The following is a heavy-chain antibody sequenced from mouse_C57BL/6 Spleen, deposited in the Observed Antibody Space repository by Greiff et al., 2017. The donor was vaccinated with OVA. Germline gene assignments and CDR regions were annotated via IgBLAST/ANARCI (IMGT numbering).Heavy chain of an antibody. CDR3: AGGRDPSWFAY. CDR1: GYSITSGYD. Sequence: EVKLQESGPGMVKPSQSLSLTCTVTGYSITSGYDWHWIRHFPGNKLEWMGYISYSGSTNYNPSLKSRISITHDTSKNHFFLKLNSVTTEDTATYYCAGGRDPSWFAYWGQGTLVTVSA. J-gene: IGHJ3*01. CDR2: ISYSGST. D-gene: IGHD3-3*01. V-gene: IGHV3-1*01.